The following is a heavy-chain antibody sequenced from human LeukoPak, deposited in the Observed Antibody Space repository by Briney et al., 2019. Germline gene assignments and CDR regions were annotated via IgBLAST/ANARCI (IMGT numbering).Heavy chain of an antibody. D-gene: IGHD3-22*01. J-gene: IGHJ4*02. V-gene: IGHV3-74*01. CDR3: ARTGEYYYDSSGYGFDY. Sequence: GGSLRLSCTASTRYFTNYWMHWVRQVPGKGLAWLSRIDRDGLKADYADSVRGRFTISRDNSKNTLYLQMNSLRAEDTAVYYCARTGEYYYDSSGYGFDYWGQGTLVTVSS. CDR2: IDRDGLKA. CDR1: TRYFTNYW.